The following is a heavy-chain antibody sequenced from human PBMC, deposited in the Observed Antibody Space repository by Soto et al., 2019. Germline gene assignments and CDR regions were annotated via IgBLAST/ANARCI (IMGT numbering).Heavy chain of an antibody. V-gene: IGHV4-59*08. J-gene: IGHJ5*02. Sequence: ASETLSLTCTVSGGSISSYYWSWIRQPPGKGLEWIGYIYYSGSTNYNPSLKSRVTISVDTSKNQFSLKLSSVTAADTAVYYCARLPDPYYDFWSGPLPWGQGTLVTVSS. CDR1: GGSISSYY. CDR3: ARLPDPYYDFWSGPLP. CDR2: IYYSGST. D-gene: IGHD3-3*01.